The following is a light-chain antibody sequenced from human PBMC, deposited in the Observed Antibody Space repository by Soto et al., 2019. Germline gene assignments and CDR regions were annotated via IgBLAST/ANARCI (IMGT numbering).Light chain of an antibody. CDR1: NIGSEG. J-gene: IGLJ1*01. Sequence: SYGLTHAPSVSLAPGQAATITCGGNNIGSEGVHWYQQKPGQAPVLVVYDDSDRPSGIPERFSGSNSGNTATLTISRVEAGDEADYYCQVWDSSRNHYVFGTGTKVTVL. CDR2: DDS. CDR3: QVWDSSRNHYV. V-gene: IGLV3-21*02.